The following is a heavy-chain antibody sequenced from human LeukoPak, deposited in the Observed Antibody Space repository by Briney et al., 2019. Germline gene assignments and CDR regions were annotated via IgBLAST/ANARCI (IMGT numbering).Heavy chain of an antibody. CDR3: ARDRYCSGGSCTHDAFDI. CDR2: INHSGST. V-gene: IGHV4-34*01. D-gene: IGHD2-15*01. Sequence: PSETLSLTCAVYGGSFSGYYWSWSRQPPGKGLEWIGEINHSGSTNYNPSLKSRVTTSVDTSKNQFSLKLSSVTAADTAVYYCARDRYCSGGSCTHDAFDIGGQGTMVTVSS. CDR1: GGSFSGYY. J-gene: IGHJ3*02.